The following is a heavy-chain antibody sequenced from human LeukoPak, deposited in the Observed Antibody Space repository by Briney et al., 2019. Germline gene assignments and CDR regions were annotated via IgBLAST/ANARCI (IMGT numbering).Heavy chain of an antibody. J-gene: IGHJ6*02. V-gene: IGHV3-33*01. Sequence: PGGSLRLSCAASGFTFSSYGMHWVRQAPVKGLEWVAVIWYDGSNKYYGDSVKGRFTISRDNSKNTLYLQMNSLRAEDTAVYYCARYCGGDCYGMDVWGQGTTVTVSS. CDR2: IWYDGSNK. D-gene: IGHD2-21*01. CDR3: ARYCGGDCYGMDV. CDR1: GFTFSSYG.